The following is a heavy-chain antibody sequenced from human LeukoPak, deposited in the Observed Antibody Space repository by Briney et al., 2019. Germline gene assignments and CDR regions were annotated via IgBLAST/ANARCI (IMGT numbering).Heavy chain of an antibody. D-gene: IGHD3-10*01. V-gene: IGHV3-15*01. CDR1: GFTFTNAW. J-gene: IGHJ4*02. Sequence: GGSLRLSCAASGFTFTNAWMSWVRQAPGKGLEWVGRIKSKGDGEATDYAAPVRGRVTMSRDDSKATLYLQMYGLKSEDTAVYYCVTDLGLTMIRGVIVNWGQGTLVTVSS. CDR3: VTDLGLTMIRGVIVN. CDR2: IKSKGDGEAT.